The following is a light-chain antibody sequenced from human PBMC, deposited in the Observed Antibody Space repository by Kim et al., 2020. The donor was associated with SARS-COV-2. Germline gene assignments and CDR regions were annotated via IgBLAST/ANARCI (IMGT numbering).Light chain of an antibody. CDR1: SLRNFY. CDR3: SSRDISGSHGV. J-gene: IGLJ3*02. V-gene: IGLV3-19*01. Sequence: AFGPTVRSTGQGDSLRNFYAVWYQQRPGQAPLLVMFGEDNRPSGIPDRFSGSSSGNTASLTITGAQAEDEADYYCSSRDISGSHGVFGGGTKLTVL. CDR2: GED.